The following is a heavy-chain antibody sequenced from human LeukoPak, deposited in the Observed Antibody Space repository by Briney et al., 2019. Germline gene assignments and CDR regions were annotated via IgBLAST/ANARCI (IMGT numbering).Heavy chain of an antibody. CDR1: GFTVSSNY. V-gene: IGHV3-66*01. J-gene: IGHJ4*02. CDR2: IYSGGST. CDR3: ARDAMGYGSGSYLY. D-gene: IGHD3-10*01. Sequence: PGGSLRLSCAASGFTVSSNYMSWVRRAPGKGLEWVSVIYSGGSTYYADSVKGRFTISRDNSKNTLYLQMNSLRAEDTAVYYCARDAMGYGSGSYLYWGQGTLVTVSS.